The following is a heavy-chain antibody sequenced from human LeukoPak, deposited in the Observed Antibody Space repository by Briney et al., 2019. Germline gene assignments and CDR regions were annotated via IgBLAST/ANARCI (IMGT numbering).Heavy chain of an antibody. V-gene: IGHV3-21*01. D-gene: IGHD5-12*01. CDR2: ISSSSSYI. Sequence: GGSLRLSCAASGFTFSSYSMNWVRQAPGKGLEWVSSISSSSSYIYYADSVEGRFTISRDNAKNSLYLQMNSLRAEDTAVYYCARDRIVATTMFDPWGQGTLVTVSS. J-gene: IGHJ5*02. CDR3: ARDRIVATTMFDP. CDR1: GFTFSSYS.